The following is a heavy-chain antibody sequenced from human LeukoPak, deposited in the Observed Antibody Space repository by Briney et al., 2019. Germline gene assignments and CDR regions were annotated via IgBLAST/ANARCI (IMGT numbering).Heavy chain of an antibody. J-gene: IGHJ4*02. V-gene: IGHV4-59*08. CDR2: IYYSGST. Sequence: SETLSLTCTVSGDSISSYYWSWIRQPPGKGLEWIGYIYYSGSTNYNPSLKSRVTISVDTSKNQFSLKLSSVTAADTAVYYCARHPYYYDSSGLRGAFDYWGQGTLVTVSS. CDR3: ARHPYYYDSSGLRGAFDY. CDR1: GDSISSYY. D-gene: IGHD3-22*01.